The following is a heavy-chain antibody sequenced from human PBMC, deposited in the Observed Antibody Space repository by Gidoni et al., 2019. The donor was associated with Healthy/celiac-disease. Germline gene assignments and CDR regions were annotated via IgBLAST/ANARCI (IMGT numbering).Heavy chain of an antibody. Sequence: QVQLVESGGGVVQPGRSLRLSCAASGFTFSRYGLHWVRQAPGKGLEWVAVISYDGSNKYYADSVKGRFTISRDNSKNTLYLQMNSLRAEDTAVYYCAKDGSVGIVVVVAATHLDYWGQGTLVTVSS. D-gene: IGHD2-15*01. J-gene: IGHJ4*02. CDR1: GFTFSRYG. CDR3: AKDGSVGIVVVVAATHLDY. V-gene: IGHV3-30*18. CDR2: ISYDGSNK.